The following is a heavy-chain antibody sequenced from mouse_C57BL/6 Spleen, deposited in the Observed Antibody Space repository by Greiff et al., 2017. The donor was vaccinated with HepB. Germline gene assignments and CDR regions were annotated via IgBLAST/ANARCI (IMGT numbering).Heavy chain of an antibody. CDR3: GREVYDDYDASWFAY. J-gene: IGHJ3*01. CDR2: INPSSGYT. CDR1: GYTFTSYW. D-gene: IGHD2-4*01. Sequence: VQLQQSGAELAKPGASVKLSCKASGYTFTSYWMHWVKQRPGQGLEWIGYINPSSGYTKYNQKFKDKATLTADKSSSTAYMQLSSLTYEDSAVYYCGREVYDDYDASWFAYWGQGTLVTVAA. V-gene: IGHV1-7*01.